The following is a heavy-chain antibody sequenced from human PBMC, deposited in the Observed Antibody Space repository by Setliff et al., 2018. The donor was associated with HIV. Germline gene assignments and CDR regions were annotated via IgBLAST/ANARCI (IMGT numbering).Heavy chain of an antibody. CDR2: TYYTGST. J-gene: IGHJ2*01. CDR1: GGSINSHH. Sequence: PSETLSLTCTVSGGSINSHHWNWIRQPPGKELEWIGSTYYTGSTAYNPSLKSRVTISLDTSKTHFSLKLSSVTAADTAVYYCARSPGFWYFDLWGPGTLVTVSS. V-gene: IGHV4-59*11. CDR3: ARSPGFWYFDL.